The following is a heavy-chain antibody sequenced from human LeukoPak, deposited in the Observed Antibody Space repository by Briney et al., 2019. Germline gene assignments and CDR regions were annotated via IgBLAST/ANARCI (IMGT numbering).Heavy chain of an antibody. CDR2: VYDSEA. D-gene: IGHD4-23*01. CDR3: AGLGLRIYGGNNPFYF. Sequence: PSETLSLTCAVSGGSITAYYWSWFRQPPPEGVEWSGYVYDSEAYTPSLTTRVSLSVKTARSHLFLVLLTVTSAATAVSSCAGLGLRIYGGNNPFYFWGQGLLVLVSS. V-gene: IGHV4-59*01. CDR1: GGSITAYY. J-gene: IGHJ4*02.